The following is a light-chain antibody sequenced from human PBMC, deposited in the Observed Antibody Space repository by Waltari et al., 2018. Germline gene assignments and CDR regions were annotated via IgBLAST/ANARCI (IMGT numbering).Light chain of an antibody. Sequence: EIVLTQSPATLSLSPGERATLSCRASQSVSTFLAWYHQKPGQAPRLLIYHASNRATGIPARFSGSGSGADFTLTISSLEPEDFAVYYCQQRANWPPLTFGGATKVEIK. CDR1: QSVSTF. CDR3: QQRANWPPLT. J-gene: IGKJ4*01. CDR2: HAS. V-gene: IGKV3-11*01.